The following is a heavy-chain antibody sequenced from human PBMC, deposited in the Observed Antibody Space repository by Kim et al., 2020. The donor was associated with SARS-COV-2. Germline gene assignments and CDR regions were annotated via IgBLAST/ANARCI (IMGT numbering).Heavy chain of an antibody. V-gene: IGHV3-9*01. J-gene: IGHJ3*02. CDR2: ISWNSGSI. CDR1: GFTFDDYA. D-gene: IGHD3-9*01. CDR3: AKTLYYDILTGYDAFDI. Sequence: GGSLRLSCAASGFTFDDYAMHWVRQAPGKGLEWVSGISWNSGSIGYADSVKGRFTISRDNAKNSLYLQMNSLRAEDTALYYCAKTLYYDILTGYDAFDI.